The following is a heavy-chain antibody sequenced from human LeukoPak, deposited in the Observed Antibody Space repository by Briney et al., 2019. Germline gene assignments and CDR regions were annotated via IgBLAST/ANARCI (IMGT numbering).Heavy chain of an antibody. CDR3: ARNPKGDSYGMDV. J-gene: IGHJ6*02. V-gene: IGHV3-33*08. Sequence: PGRSLRLSCAASGFTFSTYGMHWVRQAPGKGLEWVAVIWYDGSTKYYADSVKGRFTISRDNSKNTVHLQINSLRAEDTAVYYCARNPKGDSYGMDVWGQGTTVTVSS. CDR1: GFTFSTYG. CDR2: IWYDGSTK.